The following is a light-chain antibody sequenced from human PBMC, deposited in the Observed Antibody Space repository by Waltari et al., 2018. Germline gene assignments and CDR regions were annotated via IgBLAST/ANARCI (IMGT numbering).Light chain of an antibody. CDR1: QGIGKY. CDR2: AAS. CDR3: QNHERLPAT. Sequence: EIVLTQSPGTLSLSPGERATLSCRASQGIGKYLVWDQQKPGQAPRLLIYAASSRATGVPDRFSGSGSGTDFSLTISRLEPEDFAVYYCQNHERLPATFGQGTKVEIK. J-gene: IGKJ1*01. V-gene: IGKV3-20*01.